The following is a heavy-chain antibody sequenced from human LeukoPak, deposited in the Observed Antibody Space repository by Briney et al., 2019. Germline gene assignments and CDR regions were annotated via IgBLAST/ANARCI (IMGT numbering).Heavy chain of an antibody. CDR3: ARAFPRITMVRGAIRGNGWFDP. D-gene: IGHD3-10*01. CDR2: IKPSTGGT. Sequence: GASLKLSSKASGSTFTGYYMHCARHAPGQRLERTGRIKPSTGGTNYAQKFQGRVTMTRDTSISTAYMELSRLRSDDTAVYYCARAFPRITMVRGAIRGNGWFDPWGQGTLVTVSS. V-gene: IGHV1-2*02. J-gene: IGHJ5*02. CDR1: GSTFTGYY.